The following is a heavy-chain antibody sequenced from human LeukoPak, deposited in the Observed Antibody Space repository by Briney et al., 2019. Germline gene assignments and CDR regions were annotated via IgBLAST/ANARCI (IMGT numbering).Heavy chain of an antibody. CDR3: AREESTG. CDR1: GFTFSNYW. CDR2: IKKDGSEK. D-gene: IGHD3-9*01. Sequence: PGGSLRLSCAASGFTFSNYWMTWVRQAPGKGLEWVANIKKDGSEKNYVESVKGRFTISRDNANNSLYLQMNSLRAEDTAVYYCAREESTGWGQGTLVTVSS. V-gene: IGHV3-7*01. J-gene: IGHJ4*02.